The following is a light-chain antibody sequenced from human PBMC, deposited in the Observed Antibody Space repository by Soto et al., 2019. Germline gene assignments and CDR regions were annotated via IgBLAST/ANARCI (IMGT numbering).Light chain of an antibody. J-gene: IGKJ1*01. CDR1: QSVSSN. CDR2: GAS. Sequence: EIVMTQSPATLSVSPGERATLSCRASQSVSSNLARYQQKPGQAPRLLIYGASTRATGITARFSGSGSGTEFTITTSSLQTEDFPVYYCQKYNNWGTFGQGTKVEIK. V-gene: IGKV3-15*01. CDR3: QKYNNWGT.